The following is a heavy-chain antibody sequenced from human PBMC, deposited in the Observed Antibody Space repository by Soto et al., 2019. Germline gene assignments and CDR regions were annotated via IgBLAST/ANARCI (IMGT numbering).Heavy chain of an antibody. Sequence: GASVKVSCKASGYTFTSYGISWVRQAPGQGLEWMGWISAYNGNTNYAQKLQGRVTMTTDTSTSTAYMELRSLRSDDTAVYYCATQNALGYCSSTSCRGYYYYYYMDVWGKGTTVTVSS. CDR2: ISAYNGNT. CDR1: GYTFTSYG. V-gene: IGHV1-18*01. D-gene: IGHD2-2*01. J-gene: IGHJ6*03. CDR3: ATQNALGYCSSTSCRGYYYYYYMDV.